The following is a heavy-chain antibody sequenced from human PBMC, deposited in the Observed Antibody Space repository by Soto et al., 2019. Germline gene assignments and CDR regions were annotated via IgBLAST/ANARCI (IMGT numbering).Heavy chain of an antibody. V-gene: IGHV4-31*03. CDR2: IYYSGST. Sequence: KPXATLSLTCTVSGGSISSGGYYWSWIRQHPGKGLEWIGYIYYSGSTYYNPSLKSRVTISVDTSKNQFSLKLSSVTAADTAVYYCAREPEYSSSHFDYWGQGTLVTVSS. CDR1: GGSISSGGYY. J-gene: IGHJ4*02. D-gene: IGHD6-6*01. CDR3: AREPEYSSSHFDY.